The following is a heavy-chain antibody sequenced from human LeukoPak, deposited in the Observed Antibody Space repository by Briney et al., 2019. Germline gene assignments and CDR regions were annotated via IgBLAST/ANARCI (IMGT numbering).Heavy chain of an antibody. CDR3: ATDGAGFDT. V-gene: IGHV3-11*01. J-gene: IGHJ5*02. CDR2: INIGGTNT. Sequence: PGGSLRLSCAASGFTFNDYYMSWLRHAPGKGLEWLSYINIGGTNTHYADSVKGRFTISRDNAKKSLYLEMNNLRAEDTAVYYCATDGAGFDTWGQGVLVTVSS. CDR1: GFTFNDYY.